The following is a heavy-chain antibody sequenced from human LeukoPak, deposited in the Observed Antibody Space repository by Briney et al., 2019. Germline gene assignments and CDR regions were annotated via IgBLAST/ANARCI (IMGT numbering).Heavy chain of an antibody. Sequence: GGSLRLSCAASGFTFSSYSMNWVRQAPGKGLEWVSYISSSSTIYYADSVKGRFTISRDNAKNSLYLQMNSLRAEDTAVYYCARASPLGSSLDYWGQGTLVTVSS. CDR2: ISSSSTI. J-gene: IGHJ4*02. CDR1: GFTFSSYS. D-gene: IGHD2-15*01. CDR3: ARASPLGSSLDY. V-gene: IGHV3-48*01.